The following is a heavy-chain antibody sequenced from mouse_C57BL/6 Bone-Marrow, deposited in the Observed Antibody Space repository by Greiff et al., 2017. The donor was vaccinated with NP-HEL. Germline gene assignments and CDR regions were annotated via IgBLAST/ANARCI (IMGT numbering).Heavy chain of an antibody. CDR2: IRSKSNNYAT. D-gene: IGHD2-1*01. Sequence: DVKLVESGGGLVQPKGSLKLSCAASGFSFNTYAMNWVRQAPGKGLEWVARIRSKSNNYATYYADSVKDRFTISRDDSESMLYLQMNNLKTEDTAMDYCVGQGGNYLAWFAYWGQGTLVTVSA. CDR1: GFSFNTYA. J-gene: IGHJ3*01. CDR3: VGQGGNYLAWFAY. V-gene: IGHV10-1*01.